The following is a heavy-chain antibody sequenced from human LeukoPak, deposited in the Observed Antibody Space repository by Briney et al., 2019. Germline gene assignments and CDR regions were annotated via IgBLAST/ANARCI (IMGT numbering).Heavy chain of an antibody. CDR3: ARVFGSPDAFDI. V-gene: IGHV3-21*01. D-gene: IGHD1-26*01. CDR1: GFTFSSFA. Sequence: GGSLRLSCAASGFTFSSFAMSWVRQAPGKGLGWVSSISSSSSYIYYADSVKGRFTISRDNAKNSLYLQMNSLRAEDTAVYYCARVFGSPDAFDIWGQGTMVTVSS. CDR2: ISSSSSYI. J-gene: IGHJ3*02.